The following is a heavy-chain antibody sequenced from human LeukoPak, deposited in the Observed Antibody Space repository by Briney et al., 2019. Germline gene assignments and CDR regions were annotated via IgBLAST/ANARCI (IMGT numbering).Heavy chain of an antibody. CDR3: ARSSWYQNWFDP. CDR2: IYHSGST. Sequence: PSETLSLTCTVSGGSISSYYRSWIRQPPGKGLEWIGSIYHSGSTYYNPSLKSRVTISVDTSKNQFSLKLSSVTAADTAVYYCARSSWYQNWFDPWGQGTLVTVSS. D-gene: IGHD6-13*01. CDR1: GGSISSYY. J-gene: IGHJ5*02. V-gene: IGHV4-59*08.